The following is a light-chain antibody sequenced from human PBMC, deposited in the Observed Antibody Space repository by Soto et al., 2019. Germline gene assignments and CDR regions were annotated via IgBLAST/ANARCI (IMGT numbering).Light chain of an antibody. V-gene: IGKV1-5*03. J-gene: IGKJ1*01. Sequence: DIHMTQSPSTLSGSVGDRVTITCRASQTISSWLAWYQQKPGKAPKLLIYKASTLKSGAPSRFSGSGSGTEFSLTISSLQPDDFATYYCQQYNIYWTFGQGTKVDIK. CDR3: QQYNIYWT. CDR2: KAS. CDR1: QTISSW.